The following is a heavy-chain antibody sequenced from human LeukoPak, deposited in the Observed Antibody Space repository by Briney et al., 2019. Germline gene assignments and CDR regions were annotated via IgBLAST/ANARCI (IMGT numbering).Heavy chain of an antibody. D-gene: IGHD3-22*01. V-gene: IGHV4-59*01. Sequence: SETLSLTCAVYGGSFSSYYWSWIRQPPGKGLEWIGYIYYSGSTNYNPSLKSRVTISVDTSKNQFSLKLSSVTAADTAVYYCARGGDSSGYYYPNFDYWGQGTLVTVSS. CDR3: ARGGDSSGYYYPNFDY. CDR1: GGSFSSYY. J-gene: IGHJ4*02. CDR2: IYYSGST.